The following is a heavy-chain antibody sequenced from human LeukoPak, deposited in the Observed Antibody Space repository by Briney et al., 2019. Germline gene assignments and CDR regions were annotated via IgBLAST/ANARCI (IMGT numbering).Heavy chain of an antibody. D-gene: IGHD3-22*01. Sequence: ASVKVSCKASGYTFTSYYMHWVRQAPGQGLEWMGIINPSGGSTSYAQKFQGRVTMTRDTSTSTVYMELSSLRSEDTAVYYCARDARPIYDSSGYYLYYFDYWGQGTLVTVSS. CDR2: INPSGGST. J-gene: IGHJ4*02. V-gene: IGHV1-46*01. CDR3: ARDARPIYDSSGYYLYYFDY. CDR1: GYTFTSYY.